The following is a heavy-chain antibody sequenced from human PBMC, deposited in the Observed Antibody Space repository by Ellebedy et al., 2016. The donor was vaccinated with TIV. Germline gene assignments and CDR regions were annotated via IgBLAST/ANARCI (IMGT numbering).Heavy chain of an antibody. CDR3: ARLAGTGDY. CDR1: GGTFSSYA. D-gene: IGHD6-13*01. CDR2: IIPILGIA. Sequence: SVKVSXXASGGTFSSYAISWVRQAPGQGLEWMGRIIPILGIANYAQKFQGRVTITGDTSASTAYMELSSLRSEDTAVYYCARLAGTGDYWGQGTLVTVSS. J-gene: IGHJ4*02. V-gene: IGHV1-69*04.